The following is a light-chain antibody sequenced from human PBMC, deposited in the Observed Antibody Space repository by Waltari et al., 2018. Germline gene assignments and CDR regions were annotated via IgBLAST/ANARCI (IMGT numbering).Light chain of an antibody. CDR1: NMGSYS. V-gene: IGLV3-21*04. CDR3: HVWHAALDPGV. Sequence: SYVVTQTPSVSVAPGEPARITCGGDNMGSYSVHWYQQRQGQAPILFMRYDSARPSGIPARFSGFNSGNTATLTISRVEAGDEADYYCHVWHAALDPGVFGSGTEVTVL. J-gene: IGLJ1*01. CDR2: YDS.